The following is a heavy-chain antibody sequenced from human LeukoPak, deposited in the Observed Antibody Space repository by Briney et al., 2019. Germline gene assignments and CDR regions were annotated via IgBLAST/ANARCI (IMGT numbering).Heavy chain of an antibody. J-gene: IGHJ6*04. CDR2: IWYDGSNK. D-gene: IGHD3-9*01. Sequence: PGGSLRLSCAASGFTFSSYGMHWVRQAPGKGLEWVAVIWYDGSNKYYADSVKGRFTISRDNSKNTLYLQMNSLRAEDTAVYYCARERLRYFDWLPNYYYYGMDVWGKGTTVTVSS. V-gene: IGHV3-33*01. CDR3: ARERLRYFDWLPNYYYYGMDV. CDR1: GFTFSSYG.